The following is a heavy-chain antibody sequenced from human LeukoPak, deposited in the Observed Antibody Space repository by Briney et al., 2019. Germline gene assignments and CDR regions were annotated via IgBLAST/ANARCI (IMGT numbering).Heavy chain of an antibody. Sequence: ASVKVSCKASGYTFTSYGITWVRQAPGQGLEWMGWISADSGNTRYAQSLQGRVTMTTDTSTSTAYMELRSLRSDDTAVYYCARALQTVTTYSAAFDIWGQGTMVTVSS. V-gene: IGHV1-18*01. CDR2: ISADSGNT. D-gene: IGHD4-17*01. CDR1: GYTFTSYG. J-gene: IGHJ3*02. CDR3: ARALQTVTTYSAAFDI.